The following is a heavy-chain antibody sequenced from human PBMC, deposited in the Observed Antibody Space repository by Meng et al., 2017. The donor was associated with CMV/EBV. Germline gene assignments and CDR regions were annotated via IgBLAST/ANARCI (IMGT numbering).Heavy chain of an antibody. Sequence: GESLKISCAASGFTFSSYAMSWVRQAPGKGLEWVSVIYSGGSSTYYADSVKGRFTISRDNSKNTLYLQMNSLRAEDTAVYYCAKGGLRFLGRYGMDVWGQGTTVTVSS. J-gene: IGHJ6*02. CDR2: IYSGGSST. CDR1: GFTFSSYA. CDR3: AKGGLRFLGRYGMDV. V-gene: IGHV3-23*03. D-gene: IGHD3-3*01.